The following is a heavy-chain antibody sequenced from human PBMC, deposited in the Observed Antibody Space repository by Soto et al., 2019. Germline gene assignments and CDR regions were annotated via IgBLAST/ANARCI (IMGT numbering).Heavy chain of an antibody. CDR3: ARTHHNYYYYYGMDV. CDR2: INPNSGGT. CDR1: GYTFTGYY. Sequence: ASVKVSCKASGYTFTGYYMHWVRQAPGQGLEWMGWINPNSGGTNYAQKFQGRVTMTRDTSISTAYMELSRLRSDDTAVYYCARTHHNYYYYYGMDVWGQGTTVTVLL. V-gene: IGHV1-2*02. J-gene: IGHJ6*02.